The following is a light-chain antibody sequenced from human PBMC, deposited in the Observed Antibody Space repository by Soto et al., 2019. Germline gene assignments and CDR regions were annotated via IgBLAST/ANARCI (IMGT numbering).Light chain of an antibody. CDR1: SGSVTSSHW. CDR2: DTF. CDR3: FITPNFGWV. Sequence: QAVVTQEPSLTVSPGGTVTLTCGSSSGSVTSSHWPYWVQQRPGKAPRTLIYDTFNRHPWTPARFSGSLLGGKAALTLSGAQPEDEAVYYCFITPNFGWVFGGVTKLTVL. V-gene: IGLV7-46*01. J-gene: IGLJ3*02.